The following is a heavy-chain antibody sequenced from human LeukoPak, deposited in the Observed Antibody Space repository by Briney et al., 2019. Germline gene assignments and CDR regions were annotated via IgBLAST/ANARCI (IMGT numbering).Heavy chain of an antibody. CDR1: GFTFNNYA. Sequence: GGSLRLSCSASGFTFNNYALTWVRQTPGKGLECVSAISGDGVSPYYADSVRGRFTISRDNSKNTLYLQMNSLRAEDTAVYYCCTSPSFGSSWYQFNYWGQGALVIVSS. CDR2: ISGDGVSP. V-gene: IGHV3-23*01. J-gene: IGHJ4*02. CDR3: CTSPSFGSSWYQFNY. D-gene: IGHD6-13*01.